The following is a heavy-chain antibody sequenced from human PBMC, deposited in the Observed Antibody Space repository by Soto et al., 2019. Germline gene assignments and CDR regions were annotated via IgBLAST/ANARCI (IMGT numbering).Heavy chain of an antibody. CDR3: AKEWPHLIVY. CDR2: ISYDGSNK. CDR1: GFPFRSYG. D-gene: IGHD5-12*01. Sequence: GSLRLSCAASGFPFRSYGMHWVRQAPGKGLEWVAVISYDGSNKYYADSVKGRFTISRDNSKNTLYLQMNSLRAEDTAVYYCAKEWPHLIVYWGQGTLVTVSS. V-gene: IGHV3-30*18. J-gene: IGHJ4*02.